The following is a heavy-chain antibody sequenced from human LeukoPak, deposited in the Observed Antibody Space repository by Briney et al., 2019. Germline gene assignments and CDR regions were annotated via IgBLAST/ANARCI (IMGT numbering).Heavy chain of an antibody. CDR3: ARGRLRITILDYMDV. CDR1: GGSFSGYY. Sequence: SETLSLTCAVYGGSFSGYYWSWIRQPPGKGLEWIGEINHSGSTNYNPSLKSRVTISVDTSKNQFSLKLRSVTDADTAVYYCARGRLRITILDYMDVWGKGTTVTVSS. D-gene: IGHD3-3*01. V-gene: IGHV4-34*01. J-gene: IGHJ6*03. CDR2: INHSGST.